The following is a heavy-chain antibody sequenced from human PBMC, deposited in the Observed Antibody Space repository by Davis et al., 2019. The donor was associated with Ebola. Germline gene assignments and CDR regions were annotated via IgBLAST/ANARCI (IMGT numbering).Heavy chain of an antibody. V-gene: IGHV3-23*01. J-gene: IGHJ4*02. D-gene: IGHD2-2*01. CDR3: MKQLTAAEGPDFDF. CDR1: GFAFTYSA. CDR2: INSNAAYT. Sequence: PGGSLRLSCAASGFAFTYSAMSWVRQAPGTGLQWVSAINSNAAYTDYTDSVKGRFTISRDNSKNTPYLQMNNLRVEDTAVYYCMKQLTAAEGPDFDFWGQGTLVTVSS.